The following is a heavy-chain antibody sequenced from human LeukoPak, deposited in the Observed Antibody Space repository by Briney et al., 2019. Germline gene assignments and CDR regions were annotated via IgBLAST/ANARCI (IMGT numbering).Heavy chain of an antibody. J-gene: IGHJ3*02. CDR2: ISRSSAYI. D-gene: IGHD3-10*01. Sequence: GESLRLSCAASGFTLSSYSMNWVRQAPGKGLEWVSSISRSSAYIYYADSVKGRFTISRGNAKNSLYLQMNSLRAEDTAVYYCASFPPYMVRTDAFDIWGQGTMVTVSS. CDR3: ASFPPYMVRTDAFDI. CDR1: GFTLSSYS. V-gene: IGHV3-21*01.